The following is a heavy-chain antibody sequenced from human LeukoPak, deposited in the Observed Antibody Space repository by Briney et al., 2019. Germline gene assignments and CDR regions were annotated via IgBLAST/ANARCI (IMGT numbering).Heavy chain of an antibody. CDR1: GYTFTSYG. D-gene: IGHD3-16*02. J-gene: IGHJ4*02. CDR3: ARVRDYDYVWGSYPSRYFAY. CDR2: ISAYNGNT. Sequence: ASVEVSCKASGYTFTSYGISWVRQAPGQGLEWMGWISAYNGNTNSAQKLQGRVTMTTDTSTSTAYMELRSLRSDDTAVYYCARVRDYDYVWGSYPSRYFAYWGQGTLVTVSS. V-gene: IGHV1-18*01.